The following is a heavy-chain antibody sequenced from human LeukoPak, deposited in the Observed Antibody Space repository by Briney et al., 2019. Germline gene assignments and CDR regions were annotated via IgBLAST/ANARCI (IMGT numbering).Heavy chain of an antibody. CDR2: IKSKTDGGTT. V-gene: IGHV3-15*01. Sequence: PGGSLRLSCAASGFTFSSYGMHWVRQAPGKGLEWVGRIKSKTDGGTTDYAAPVKGRFTISRDDSKNTLYLQMNSLKTEDTAVYCCTTGGCSGGSCYRLGAFDIWGQGTMVTVSS. CDR3: TTGGCSGGSCYRLGAFDI. CDR1: GFTFSSYG. D-gene: IGHD2-15*01. J-gene: IGHJ3*02.